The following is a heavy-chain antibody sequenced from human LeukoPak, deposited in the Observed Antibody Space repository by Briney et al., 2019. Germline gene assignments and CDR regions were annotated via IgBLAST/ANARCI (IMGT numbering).Heavy chain of an antibody. CDR1: GFTFSTYE. CDR3: ARESTWDAFDV. V-gene: IGHV3-48*03. CDR2: ISISGNTI. Sequence: GGSLRLSCSASGFTFSTYEMNWVRQAPGKGLEWVSYISISGNTIDYADSVKGRFTMSRDIAKNSLYLQMNSLGPEDTAVYYCARESTWDAFDVWGQGTMVTVSS. J-gene: IGHJ3*01.